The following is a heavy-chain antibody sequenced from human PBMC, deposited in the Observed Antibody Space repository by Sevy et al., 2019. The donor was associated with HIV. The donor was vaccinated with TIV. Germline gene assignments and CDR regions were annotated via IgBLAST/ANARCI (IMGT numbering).Heavy chain of an antibody. Sequence: ASVKVSCKASGYTLSSYGISWVRHVPGQGLEWLGWFSIYNGNTDYAQKVQGRVTMTTDTSTNTAYMELRRLRSDDTGVYYCTSERMVRGLRGYYECHGMDVWGQGTTVTVSS. CDR3: TSERMVRGLRGYYECHGMDV. V-gene: IGHV1-18*01. CDR1: GYTLSSYG. J-gene: IGHJ6*02. D-gene: IGHD3-10*01. CDR2: FSIYNGNT.